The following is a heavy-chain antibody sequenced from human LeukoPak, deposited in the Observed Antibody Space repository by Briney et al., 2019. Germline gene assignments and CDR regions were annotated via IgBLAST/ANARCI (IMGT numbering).Heavy chain of an antibody. D-gene: IGHD2-21*01. CDR3: AGYGGDWNFDFDS. CDR1: GGSLDIYY. V-gene: IGHV4-34*01. Sequence: PSETLSLTCAVYGGSLDIYYWMFVRQPPGKGLHWIGEITYRRSADYSPSLKSRASITIDASQRQISLKLTSVTAADTAVYYCAGYGGDWNFDFDSWGQGTLVSVSP. CDR2: ITYRRSA. J-gene: IGHJ4*02.